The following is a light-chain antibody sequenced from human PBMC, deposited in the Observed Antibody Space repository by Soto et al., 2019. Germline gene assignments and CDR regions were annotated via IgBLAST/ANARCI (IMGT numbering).Light chain of an antibody. CDR2: DAS. CDR1: QDISNY. V-gene: IGKV1-33*01. CDR3: QQYDDVPHT. J-gene: IGKJ5*01. Sequence: DIQMTQSPSSLSASVGDRVTITCQASQDISNYLNWFQQKPGKAPNLLIYDASNLETGVPSRFRGSGSGTAFTFPVRSLRPEDIATHYCQQYDDVPHTFGHGTRLEIK.